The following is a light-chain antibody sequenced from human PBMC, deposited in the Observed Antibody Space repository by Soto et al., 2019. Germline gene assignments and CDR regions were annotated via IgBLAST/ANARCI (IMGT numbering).Light chain of an antibody. CDR2: DSS. CDR3: QQRSNWNT. V-gene: IGKV3-11*01. Sequence: EIVLTQSPATLSLSPGERATLSCRASQSVSSYLAWYQQKPGQAPRLLIYDSSNRATGIPARFSRSGSGTDFTLTISSLEPEDFAVYYCQQRSNWNTFGGGTKVEIK. J-gene: IGKJ4*01. CDR1: QSVSSY.